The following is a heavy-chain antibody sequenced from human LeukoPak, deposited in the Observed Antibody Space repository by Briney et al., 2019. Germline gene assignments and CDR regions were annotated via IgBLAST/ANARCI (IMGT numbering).Heavy chain of an antibody. J-gene: IGHJ4*02. V-gene: IGHV3-11*01. D-gene: IGHD1-26*01. CDR3: VREKGELEPFDY. CDR1: GFIFSDYY. Sequence: GGSLRLSCAASGFIFSDYYMSWIRQAPGKGLEWVSYISSSGRTKYYADSVKGRFTISRDNAKNSLFLQMNSLRAEDTAVYYCVREKGELEPFDYWGQGTLVTVSS. CDR2: ISSSGRTK.